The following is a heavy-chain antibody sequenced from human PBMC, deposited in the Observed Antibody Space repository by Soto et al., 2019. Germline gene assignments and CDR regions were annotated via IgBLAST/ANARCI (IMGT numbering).Heavy chain of an antibody. CDR1: GYTFTSYD. CDR2: MNPNSGNT. CDR3: ARGNNYPGVTIFGVVIDLSYYMDV. Sequence: ASVKVSCKASGYTFTSYDINWVRQATGQGLEWMGWMNPNSGNTGYAQKFQGRVTMTRNTSISTAYMELSSLRSKDTAVYYCARGNNYPGVTIFGVVIDLSYYMDVWGKGTTVTVSS. J-gene: IGHJ6*03. V-gene: IGHV1-8*01. D-gene: IGHD3-3*01.